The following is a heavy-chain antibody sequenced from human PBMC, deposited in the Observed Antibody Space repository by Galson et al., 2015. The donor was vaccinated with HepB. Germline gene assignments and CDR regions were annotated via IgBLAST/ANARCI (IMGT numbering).Heavy chain of an antibody. CDR1: GFIFSDHY. D-gene: IGHD1-26*01. CDR3: TRWSTGAQDY. V-gene: IGHV3-72*01. CDR2: SRNKAQSYII. J-gene: IGHJ4*02. Sequence: FLRLSCAASGFIFSDHYMDWVRQAPGKGLEWVGRSRNKAQSYIIEYAASVKGRFTISRDDSKTSLYLQMNSLKTEDTAVYYCTRWSTGAQDYWGQGTLVTVSS.